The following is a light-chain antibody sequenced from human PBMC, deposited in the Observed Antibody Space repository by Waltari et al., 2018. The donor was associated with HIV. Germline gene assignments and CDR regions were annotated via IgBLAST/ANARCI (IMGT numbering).Light chain of an antibody. CDR1: RSNLGARAPFH. J-gene: IGLJ3*02. Sequence: QSVLTQPPSVSGAPGQTVTISCTGSRSNLGARAPFHVHWYQQLPGTAPKLLIYGNNNRPSGVPDRFSGSKSGASASLAITGLQAEDEADYYCQSYDTRLSGSVFGGGTKLTVL. CDR2: GNN. V-gene: IGLV1-40*01. CDR3: QSYDTRLSGSV.